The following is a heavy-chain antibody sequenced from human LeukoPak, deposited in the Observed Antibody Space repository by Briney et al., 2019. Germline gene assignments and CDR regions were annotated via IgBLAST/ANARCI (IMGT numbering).Heavy chain of an antibody. CDR1: GFTFYTYA. Sequence: GGSLRLSCVASGFTFYTYAMSWVRQRPGQGPEWVSMISSRGDTTDYAESVKNRFTISRVNAKSTLYLQLESPRGEDTAVYYCSKDPRAMGRYFFDDWGQGTLVTVSS. CDR2: ISSRGDTT. V-gene: IGHV3-23*01. J-gene: IGHJ4*01. D-gene: IGHD5-18*01. CDR3: SKDPRAMGRYFFDD.